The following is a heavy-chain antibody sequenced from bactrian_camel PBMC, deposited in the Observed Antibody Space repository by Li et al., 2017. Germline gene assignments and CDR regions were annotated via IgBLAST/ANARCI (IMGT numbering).Heavy chain of an antibody. CDR1: GFVPTERC. Sequence: VQLVESGGASVQAGGSLTLSCEAAGFVPTERCVGWFRQAPGKEREGIASIYKRGGQITYAESVEGRFIISADFATNTMYLQMDNLKPEDSAMYYCAASTNPSCEIYLKSSVELDYKGQGTQVTVS. CDR2: IYKRGGQI. CDR3: AASTNPSCEIYLKSSVELDY. J-gene: IGHJ4*01. V-gene: IGHV3S60*01. D-gene: IGHD1*01.